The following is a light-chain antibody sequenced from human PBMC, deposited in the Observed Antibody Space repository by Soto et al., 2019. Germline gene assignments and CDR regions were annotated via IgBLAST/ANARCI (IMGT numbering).Light chain of an antibody. CDR1: SSDVGHYNY. V-gene: IGLV2-8*01. J-gene: IGLJ2*01. CDR3: SSYAGSNNLV. CDR2: EVS. Sequence: QSALTQPPSASGSPGHSVTISCTGTSSDVGHYNYVSWYQQHPGKAPKLMIYEVSKRPSGVPDRFSGSKSGNTASLTVSGLQAEDEADYYCSSYAGSNNLVFGGGTKPTVL.